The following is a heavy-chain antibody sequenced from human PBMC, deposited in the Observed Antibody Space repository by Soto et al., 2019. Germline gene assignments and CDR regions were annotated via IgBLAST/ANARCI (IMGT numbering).Heavy chain of an antibody. V-gene: IGHV3-66*01. CDR2: IYSGGNT. CDR1: GFTVSNNY. Sequence: EVQLVESGGGLVRPGGSLRLSCVASGFTVSNNYMSWVRQAPGKGLGWVSFIYSGGNTYYADSVKGRFTLSRDKSKNTLYLQMTSLRAEDTAVYYCTSRPGSWGQGTLVTVS. J-gene: IGHJ5*02. D-gene: IGHD7-27*01. CDR3: TSRPGS.